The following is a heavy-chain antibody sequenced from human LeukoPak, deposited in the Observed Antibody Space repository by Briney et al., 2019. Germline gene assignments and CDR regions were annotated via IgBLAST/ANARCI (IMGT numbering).Heavy chain of an antibody. D-gene: IGHD5-18*01. CDR1: GFTFDDYA. V-gene: IGHV3-9*01. Sequence: GGSLRLSCAASGFTFDDYAMHWVRQAPGKGLEWVSGISWNSGSIGYADSVRGRFTISRDNAKNSLYLQMNSLRAEDTALYYCAKSLRGFRGYRYVHFDYRGQGTLVTVSS. J-gene: IGHJ4*02. CDR3: AKSLRGFRGYRYVHFDY. CDR2: ISWNSGSI.